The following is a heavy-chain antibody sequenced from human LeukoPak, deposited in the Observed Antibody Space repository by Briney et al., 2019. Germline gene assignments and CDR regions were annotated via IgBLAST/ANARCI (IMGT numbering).Heavy chain of an antibody. CDR3: ASLIAGRPFDP. J-gene: IGHJ5*02. CDR2: IYYSGSA. CDR1: AGSISSNNYY. Sequence: PSETLSLTCTVSAGSISSNNYYWGWIRQPPGKGLEWIGSIYYSGSAYHNPSLKSRVTMSVDTSKNQFSLKLSSVTAADTAVYFCASLIAGRPFDPWGQGTLVTVSS. D-gene: IGHD6-6*01. V-gene: IGHV4-39*01.